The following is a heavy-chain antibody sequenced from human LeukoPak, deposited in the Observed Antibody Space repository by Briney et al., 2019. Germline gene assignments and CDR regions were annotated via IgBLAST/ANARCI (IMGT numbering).Heavy chain of an antibody. Sequence: GGSLRLSCAASGYTFRNYAMSWVRQAPGKGLEWVSAILGSGASTYYADSVKGRFTISRDNSKNTLYLQMNSLRAEDTAVYYCVKWGDYVPDYWGQGSLVTVSS. V-gene: IGHV3-23*01. CDR2: ILGSGAST. D-gene: IGHD3-16*01. J-gene: IGHJ4*02. CDR3: VKWGDYVPDY. CDR1: GYTFRNYA.